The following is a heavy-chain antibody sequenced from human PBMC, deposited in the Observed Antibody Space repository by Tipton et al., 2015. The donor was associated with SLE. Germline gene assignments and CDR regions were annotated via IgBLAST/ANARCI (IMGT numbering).Heavy chain of an antibody. J-gene: IGHJ4*02. Sequence: TLSLTCAVSGDSITIDYYWGWIRRPPGKGLEWIASINHRGSTYYNPSLKSRVTISLDTSKNQFSLKLTSVTAADTAVFYCARTLGYKYFFDHWGQGTLVPVSS. V-gene: IGHV4-38-2*01. CDR3: ARTLGYKYFFDH. CDR1: GDSITIDYY. D-gene: IGHD5-18*01. CDR2: INHRGST.